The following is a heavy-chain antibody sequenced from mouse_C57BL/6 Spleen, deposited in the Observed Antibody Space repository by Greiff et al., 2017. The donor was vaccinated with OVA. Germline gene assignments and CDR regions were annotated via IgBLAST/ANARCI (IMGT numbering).Heavy chain of an antibody. D-gene: IGHD1-1*01. V-gene: IGHV1-80*01. CDR3: ARERAYYGGSSLFDY. J-gene: IGHJ2*01. CDR2: IYPGDGDT. Sequence: VKLMESGAELVKPGASVKISCKASGYAFSSYWMNWVQQRPGKGLEWIGQIYPGDGDTNYNGKFKGKATMTADKSSSTAYMQISSLTSEDSAVYFGARERAYYGGSSLFDYWGQGTTLTVSS. CDR1: GYAFSSYW.